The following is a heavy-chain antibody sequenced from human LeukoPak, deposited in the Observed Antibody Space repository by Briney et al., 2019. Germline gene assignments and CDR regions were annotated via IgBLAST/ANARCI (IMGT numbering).Heavy chain of an antibody. J-gene: IGHJ4*02. CDR3: XXXXXXXXXXGAAAGFLDY. CDR2: INHGGST. CDR1: GGSISSSSYY. V-gene: IGHV4-39*01. Sequence: SETLSLTCTVSGGSISSSSYYWGWIRQPPGKGLEWIGEINHGGSTNYNPSLKSRVTISVDTSQNQFSLRLSSVTAADTAVYYXXXXXXXXXXXGAAAGFLDYWGQGTLVTVST. D-gene: IGHD6-13*01.